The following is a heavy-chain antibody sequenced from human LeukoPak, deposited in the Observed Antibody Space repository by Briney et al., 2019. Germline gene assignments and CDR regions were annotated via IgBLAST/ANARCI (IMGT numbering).Heavy chain of an antibody. CDR3: TRGNYYDSSGYYYVYEPNFDY. CDR1: GFTFSGSA. J-gene: IGHJ4*02. V-gene: IGHV3-73*01. D-gene: IGHD3-22*01. Sequence: GGSLRLSCAASGFTFSGSAMHWVRQASGKGLEWVGRIRSKANSYATAYAASVKGRFTISRDDSKNTAYLQMNSLKTEDTAVYYCTRGNYYDSSGYYYVYEPNFDYWAREPWSPSPQ. CDR2: IRSKANSYAT.